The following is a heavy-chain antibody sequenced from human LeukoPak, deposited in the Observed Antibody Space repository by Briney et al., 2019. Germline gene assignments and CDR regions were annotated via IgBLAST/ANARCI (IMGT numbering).Heavy chain of an antibody. CDR2: IYYSGST. Sequence: PSETLSLTCAVSGGSISSTTSYWGWIRQPPGKGLEWIGRIYYSGSTFYNPSLKSRVTLSVDTSKNQFSLKLSSVTAADTAVYYCARRASYLNWFDPWGQGTLVTVSS. CDR1: GGSISSTTSY. V-gene: IGHV4-39*01. J-gene: IGHJ5*02. D-gene: IGHD2/OR15-2a*01. CDR3: ARRASYLNWFDP.